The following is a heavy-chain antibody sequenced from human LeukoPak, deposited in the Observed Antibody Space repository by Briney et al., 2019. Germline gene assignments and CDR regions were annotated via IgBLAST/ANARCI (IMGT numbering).Heavy chain of an antibody. D-gene: IGHD3-10*01. J-gene: IGHJ6*03. Sequence: GGSLRLSCAASGFTFDDYTMHWVRQAPGKGLEWVSLISWDGGSTYYADSVKGRFTISRDNSKNSLYLQMNSLRTEDTALYYCAKAGSTDDYYYYYMDVWGKGTTVTLSS. V-gene: IGHV3-43*01. CDR2: ISWDGGST. CDR3: AKAGSTDDYYYYYMDV. CDR1: GFTFDDYT.